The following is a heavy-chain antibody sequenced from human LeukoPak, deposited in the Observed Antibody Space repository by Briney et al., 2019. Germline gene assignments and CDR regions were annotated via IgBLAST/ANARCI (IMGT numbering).Heavy chain of an antibody. Sequence: GGSLRLSCAASGFTVTTNYMSWVRQAPGKGLEWISIIYTGGNTYYADSVKGRFTISRDNSKNTVYLQMSSLRVEDTAVYYCARGDRRTWTFVYWGQGTLISVSS. D-gene: IGHD3-22*01. J-gene: IGHJ4*02. V-gene: IGHV3-66*01. CDR2: IYTGGNT. CDR3: ARGDRRTWTFVY. CDR1: GFTVTTNY.